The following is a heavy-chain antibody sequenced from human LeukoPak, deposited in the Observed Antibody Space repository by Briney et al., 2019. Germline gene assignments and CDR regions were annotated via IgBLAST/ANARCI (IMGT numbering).Heavy chain of an antibody. Sequence: ASVTVSCKSSGYTFTFYYMHWVRQAPGQGLEWMGWINPNSGGTNYAQKFQGRVTMTRDTSISTAYMELSRLRSDDTAVYYCAREYCSSTSCSWFDPWGQGTLVTVSS. CDR3: AREYCSSTSCSWFDP. CDR1: GYTFTFYY. J-gene: IGHJ5*02. D-gene: IGHD2-2*01. CDR2: INPNSGGT. V-gene: IGHV1-2*02.